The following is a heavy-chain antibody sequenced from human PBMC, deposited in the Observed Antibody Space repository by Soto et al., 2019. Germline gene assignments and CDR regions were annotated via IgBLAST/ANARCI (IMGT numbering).Heavy chain of an antibody. CDR2: ISGSGAST. Sequence: EVQLLESGGGLVQPGGSLRLSCAASGFTFSNYAMSWVRQAPGKGLEWVSAISGSGASTYYADSVKGRFTISRDNSKNTLCLQMNSLRAEDTGVYYLAKEYCASTSCNFDHWGQGTLVTVSS. CDR1: GFTFSNYA. J-gene: IGHJ4*02. V-gene: IGHV3-23*01. CDR3: AKEYCASTSCNFDH. D-gene: IGHD2-2*01.